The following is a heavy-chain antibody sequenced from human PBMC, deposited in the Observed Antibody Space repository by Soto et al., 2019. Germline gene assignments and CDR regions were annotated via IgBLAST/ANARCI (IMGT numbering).Heavy chain of an antibody. J-gene: IGHJ5*01. D-gene: IGHD2-21*02. CDR2: IDWDDDK. CDR1: GFSLSTSGMC. V-gene: IGHV2-70*11. Sequence: SGPTLVNPTQTLTLTCTFSGFSLSTSGMCVSWIRQPPGKALEWLARIDWDDDKYYSTSLKTRLTISKDTSKNQVVLTMTNMDPVDTATYYCARITTVTSIPSYFDFWGQGTLVTVSS. CDR3: ARITTVTSIPSYFDF.